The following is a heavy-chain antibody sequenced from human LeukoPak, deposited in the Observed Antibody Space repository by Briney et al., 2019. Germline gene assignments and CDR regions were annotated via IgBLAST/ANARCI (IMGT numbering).Heavy chain of an antibody. CDR1: GYTFTGYY. Sequence: APVKVSCKASGYTFTGYYMHWVRQAPGQGLEWMGWINPNSGGTNYAQKFQGRVTMTRDTSISTAYMELSRLRSDDTAVYYCARDPQPIAAAGTEYYYYYYMDVWGKGTTVTVSS. D-gene: IGHD6-13*01. J-gene: IGHJ6*03. V-gene: IGHV1-2*02. CDR2: INPNSGGT. CDR3: ARDPQPIAAAGTEYYYYYYMDV.